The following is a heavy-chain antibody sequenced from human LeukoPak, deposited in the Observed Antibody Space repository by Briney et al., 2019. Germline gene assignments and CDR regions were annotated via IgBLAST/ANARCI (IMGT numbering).Heavy chain of an antibody. CDR1: GYTFTSYA. CDR2: INAGNGNT. V-gene: IGHV1-3*01. D-gene: IGHD3-3*01. J-gene: IGHJ4*02. CDR3: ARVRYTEWLFYDY. Sequence: ASVKVSCKASGYTFTSYAMLWVRQAPGQRLEWMGWINAGNGNTKHSQKFQGRVTITRDTSASTAYMELSSLRSEDTAVYYCARVRYTEWLFYDYWGQGTLVTVSS.